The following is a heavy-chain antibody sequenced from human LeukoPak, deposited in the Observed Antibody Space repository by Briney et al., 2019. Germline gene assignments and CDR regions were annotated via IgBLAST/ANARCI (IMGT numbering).Heavy chain of an antibody. CDR2: INHSGST. CDR3: ARLGGYSYGYSYYYYYMDV. J-gene: IGHJ6*03. CDR1: GGSFSNFY. V-gene: IGHV4-34*01. Sequence: SETLSLTCAVYGGSFSNFYWSWIRQPPGKGLEWIGEINHSGSTNYNPSLKSRVTISVDTSKNQFSLKLSSVTAADTAVYYCARLGGYSYGYSYYYYYMDVWGKGTTVTISS. D-gene: IGHD5-18*01.